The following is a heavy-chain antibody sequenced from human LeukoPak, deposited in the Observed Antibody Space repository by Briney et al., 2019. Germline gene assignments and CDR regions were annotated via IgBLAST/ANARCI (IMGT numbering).Heavy chain of an antibody. CDR2: TYSDSST. V-gene: IGHV3-53*01. D-gene: IGHD2-21*02. CDR3: VRKNRDFNAAFDI. CDR1: GFTVSNNY. Sequence: GGPLRLSCAASGFTVSNNYTSWVRQAPGKGLEWVSITYSDSSTNYADSVKGRFTISRDTSQNTLSLQMNSLRAEDTAVYYCVRKNRDFNAAFDIWGQGTVVTVSS. J-gene: IGHJ3*02.